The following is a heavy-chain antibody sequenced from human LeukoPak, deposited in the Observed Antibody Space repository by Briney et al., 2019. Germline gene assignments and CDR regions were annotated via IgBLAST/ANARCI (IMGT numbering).Heavy chain of an antibody. CDR3: AGHKWELRPFDY. V-gene: IGHV4-34*01. J-gene: IGHJ4*02. D-gene: IGHD1-26*01. CDR2: INHSGST. Sequence: SETLSLTCAVYGGSFSGYYWSWIRQPPGKGLEWIGEINHSGSTNYNPSLKSRVTISVDTSKNQFSLKLSSVTAADTAVYYCAGHKWELRPFDYWGQGTLVPVSS. CDR1: GGSFSGYY.